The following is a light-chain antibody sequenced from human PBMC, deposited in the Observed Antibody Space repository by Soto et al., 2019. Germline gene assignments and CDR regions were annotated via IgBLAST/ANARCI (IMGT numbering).Light chain of an antibody. CDR3: QQTYSTPRT. CDR1: QSISNS. CDR2: AAS. V-gene: IGKV1-39*01. J-gene: IGKJ1*01. Sequence: DIQMTQSPSSLSASVGDRVTITCRASQSISNSLNWYQQKPGKAPKLLIYAASSLPSGVPSRFSGSGSGTDFTLTISDLQPADSATYYCQQTYSTPRTFGQGTKVEIK.